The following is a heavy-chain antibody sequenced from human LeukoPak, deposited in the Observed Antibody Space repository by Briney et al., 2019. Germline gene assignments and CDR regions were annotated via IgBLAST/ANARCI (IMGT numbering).Heavy chain of an antibody. Sequence: SETLSLTCTVSGGSISSSSYYWGWIRQPPGKGLEWIGSIYYSGSTYYNPSLKSRVTISVDTSKNQFSLKLSSVTAADTAVYYCASSPPSRGYPLPFDAFDIWGQGTMVTVSS. V-gene: IGHV4-39*01. CDR3: ASSPPSRGYPLPFDAFDI. CDR1: GGSISSSSYY. CDR2: IYYSGST. D-gene: IGHD3-10*01. J-gene: IGHJ3*02.